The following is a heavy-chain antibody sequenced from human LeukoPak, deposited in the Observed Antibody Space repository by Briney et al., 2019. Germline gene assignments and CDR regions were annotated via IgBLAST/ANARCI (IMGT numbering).Heavy chain of an antibody. CDR2: ISYGGST. D-gene: IGHD4-17*01. J-gene: IGHJ5*01. Sequence: SETLSLTCTVSGDSITNSYWNWIRQPPGRGLEWIGRISYGGSTNYNPSLKSRVIISRDTSKNQFSLELTSVTAADTAVYYCAKRIIEARENGDSNWLDPWGQGTLVTVSS. V-gene: IGHV4-59*08. CDR3: AKRIIEARENGDSNWLDP. CDR1: GDSITNSY.